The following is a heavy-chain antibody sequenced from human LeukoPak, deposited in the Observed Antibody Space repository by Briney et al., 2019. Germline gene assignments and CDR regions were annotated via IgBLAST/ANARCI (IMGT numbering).Heavy chain of an antibody. D-gene: IGHD6-13*01. CDR3: AKDREYSSSPDYYYYGMDV. V-gene: IGHV3-30*18. Sequence: GWSLRLSCAASGFTFSSYGMHWVRQAPGKGLDWVAVISYDGSNKYYADSVKGRFTISRDNSKNTLYLQMNSLRAEDTAVYYCAKDREYSSSPDYYYYGMDVWGKGTTVTVSS. CDR1: GFTFSSYG. J-gene: IGHJ6*04. CDR2: ISYDGSNK.